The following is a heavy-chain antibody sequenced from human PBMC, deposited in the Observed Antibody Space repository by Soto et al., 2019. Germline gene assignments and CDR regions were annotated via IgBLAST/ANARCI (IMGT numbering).Heavy chain of an antibody. CDR3: ARLDTAMVKGGDY. CDR2: INHSGST. D-gene: IGHD5-18*01. Sequence: VYGGSFSGYYWSWIRQPPGKGLEWIGEINHSGSTNYNPSLKSRVTISVDTSKNQFSLKLSSVTAADTAVYYCARLDTAMVKGGDYWGQGTLVTVSS. V-gene: IGHV4-34*01. CDR1: GGSFSGYY. J-gene: IGHJ4*02.